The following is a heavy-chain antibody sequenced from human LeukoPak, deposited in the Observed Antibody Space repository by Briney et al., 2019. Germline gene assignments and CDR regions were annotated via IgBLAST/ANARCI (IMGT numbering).Heavy chain of an antibody. Sequence: PSETLSLTCTVSGDSISTYYWNWIRQPPGKGLEWIGFIYYSGRTNYNPSLKSRVTISIDTSKNEFSLGLSSVTAADTAVYYCAKSSGSNHFDDWGQGTLVTVSS. J-gene: IGHJ4*02. CDR1: GDSISTYY. CDR3: AKSSGSNHFDD. V-gene: IGHV4-59*01. D-gene: IGHD6-19*01. CDR2: IYYSGRT.